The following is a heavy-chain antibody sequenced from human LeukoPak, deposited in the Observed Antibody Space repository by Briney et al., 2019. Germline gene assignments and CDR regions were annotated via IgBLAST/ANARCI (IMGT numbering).Heavy chain of an antibody. Sequence: GASVKVSCKASRGTFSKYAISWVRQAPGQGLEWMGRIIPILNITHYAQKFQGRVTIAADKSTSTAYMELSSLRSEDTAVYYCAREGSSNSFDYWGQGTLVTVSS. CDR2: IIPILNIT. J-gene: IGHJ4*02. CDR1: RGTFSKYA. V-gene: IGHV1-69*04. D-gene: IGHD6-13*01. CDR3: AREGSSNSFDY.